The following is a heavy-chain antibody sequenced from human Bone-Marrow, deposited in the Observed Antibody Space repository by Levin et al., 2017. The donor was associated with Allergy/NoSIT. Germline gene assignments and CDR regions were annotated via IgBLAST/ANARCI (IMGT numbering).Heavy chain of an antibody. V-gene: IGHV3-66*01. J-gene: IGHJ4*02. CDR3: ARDGVGTAAGAA. CDR1: GFTVSRNY. CDR2: IYSGGDT. D-gene: IGHD6-13*01. Sequence: GGSLRLSCAASGFTVSRNYMSWVRQAPGKGLEWVSLIYSGGDTQYADSAKGRFTISRDNSKNTLYLQMNSLRADDTAVYYCARDGVGTAAGAAWGQGTLVTVSS.